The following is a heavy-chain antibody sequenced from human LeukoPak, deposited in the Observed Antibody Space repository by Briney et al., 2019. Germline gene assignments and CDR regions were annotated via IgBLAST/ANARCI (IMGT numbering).Heavy chain of an antibody. Sequence: GGSLILSCAGSGLPFSSYEMNWVRQAPGKGLEWISYISSRGTTIYYADSVKGRFTISRENAEHSVHLQMNSLRVDAAGFYYCARVYDTSGYKTPPPDYWGQGTLVTVSS. J-gene: IGHJ4*02. CDR1: GLPFSSYE. D-gene: IGHD3-22*01. CDR2: ISSRGTTI. CDR3: ARVYDTSGYKTPPPDY. V-gene: IGHV3-48*03.